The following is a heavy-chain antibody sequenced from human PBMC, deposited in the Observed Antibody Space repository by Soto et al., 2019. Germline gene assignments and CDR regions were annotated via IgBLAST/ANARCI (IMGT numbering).Heavy chain of an antibody. CDR3: ARGGREQWRVQCY. J-gene: IGHJ4*02. CDR1: GFTFSSYG. D-gene: IGHD6-19*01. Sequence: QVQLVESGGGVVQPGRSLRLSCAASGFTFSSYGMHWVRQAPGKGLEWVALIWYDGSNKYYADSVKGRFTISRDNSKNTVYLQMNSLRAEETAVYYCARGGREQWRVQCYWGQGTLVTVSS. V-gene: IGHV3-33*01. CDR2: IWYDGSNK.